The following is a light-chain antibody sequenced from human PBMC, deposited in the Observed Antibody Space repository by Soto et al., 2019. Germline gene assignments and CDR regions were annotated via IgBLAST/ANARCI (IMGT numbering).Light chain of an antibody. CDR2: GNS. Sequence: QSVLTQPPSVSGAPGQRVTISCTGSSSNIGAGYGVLWYQQLPGAAPKLLIYGNSNRPSGVPDRFSGSQSDTSASLAITGLQAEDEADYYCQTADTSLSVVFGGGTKLTVL. V-gene: IGLV1-40*01. J-gene: IGLJ2*01. CDR1: SSNIGAGYG. CDR3: QTADTSLSVV.